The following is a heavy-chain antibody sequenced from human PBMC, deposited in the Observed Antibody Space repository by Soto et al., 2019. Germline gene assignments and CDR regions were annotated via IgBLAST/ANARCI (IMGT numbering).Heavy chain of an antibody. CDR3: ARTMVRGVIVSDAFDI. V-gene: IGHV1-69*13. CDR2: IIPIFGTA. Sequence: ASVKVPCKASGGTFSSYAISWVRQAPGQGLEWMGGIIPIFGTANYAQKFQGRVTITADESTSTAYMELSSLRSEDTAVYYCARTMVRGVIVSDAFDIWGQGTMVTVSS. D-gene: IGHD3-10*01. CDR1: GGTFSSYA. J-gene: IGHJ3*02.